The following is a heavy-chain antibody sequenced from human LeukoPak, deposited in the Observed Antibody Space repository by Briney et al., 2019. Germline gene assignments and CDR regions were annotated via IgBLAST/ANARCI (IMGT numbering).Heavy chain of an antibody. CDR3: ARDSVTTSFYFDY. V-gene: IGHV3-30*04. CDR2: ISYDGSNE. CDR1: GFTFSSYA. D-gene: IGHD4-17*01. J-gene: IGHJ4*02. Sequence: GGSLRLSCAASGFTFSSYAMHWVRQAPGKGLEWVAVISYDGSNEYYADSVKGRFTISRDNSKNTLYLQMNSLRAEDTAVYYCARDSVTTSFYFDYWGQGTLVTVSS.